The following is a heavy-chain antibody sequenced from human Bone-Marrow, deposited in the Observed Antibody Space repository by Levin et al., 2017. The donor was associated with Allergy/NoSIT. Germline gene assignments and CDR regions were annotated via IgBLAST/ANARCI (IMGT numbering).Heavy chain of an antibody. CDR2: INPNGGGR. Sequence: GASVKVSCKASGYTFTSHYMHWVRQAPGQGLEWMAIINPNGGGRSYAQNFQGRVTLTRDTSTNTVYMELSSLRSDDTAVYYCARDESEEDKAWWLGPWGQGTLVTVSS. CDR1: GYTFTSHY. V-gene: IGHV1-46*01. CDR3: ARDESEEDKAWWLGP. J-gene: IGHJ5*02.